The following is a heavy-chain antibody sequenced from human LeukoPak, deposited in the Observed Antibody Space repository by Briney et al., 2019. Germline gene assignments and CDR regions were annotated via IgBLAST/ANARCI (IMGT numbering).Heavy chain of an antibody. V-gene: IGHV3-23*01. CDR3: AKDRVSGVVVILDY. CDR2: ISGSGGST. J-gene: IGHJ4*02. Sequence: PGGSLRLSCAASGFTFSSYAMSWVRQAPGKGLEWVSAISGSGGSTYYADSVKGRFTISRENSKNTLYLQMNSLRAEDTAVYYCAKDRVSGVVVILDYWGQGTLVTVSS. CDR1: GFTFSSYA. D-gene: IGHD3-22*01.